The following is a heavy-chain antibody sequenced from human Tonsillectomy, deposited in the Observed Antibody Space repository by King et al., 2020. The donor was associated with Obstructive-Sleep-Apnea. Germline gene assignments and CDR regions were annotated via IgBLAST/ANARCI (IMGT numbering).Heavy chain of an antibody. Sequence: VTLKESGPTLVKPTQTLTLTCTFSGFSLSASGVGVGWIRQPPGQALEWLALICWNDDERYGPSLKSRLTITKDTSKNQVVLTMTNMDPVDTATYYCARRLSAPGLFDSWGQGTLVTVSS. J-gene: IGHJ4*02. CDR2: ICWNDDE. D-gene: IGHD6-13*01. V-gene: IGHV2-5*09. CDR3: ARRLSAPGLFDS. CDR1: GFSLSASGVG.